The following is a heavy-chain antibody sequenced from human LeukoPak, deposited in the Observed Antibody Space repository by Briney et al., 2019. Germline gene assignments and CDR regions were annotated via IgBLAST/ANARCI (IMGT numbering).Heavy chain of an antibody. CDR1: GFTFSSYG. CDR2: IRYDGSNK. Sequence: GGSLRLSCAASGFTFSSYGMHWVRQAPGKGLEWVAFIRYDGSNKYYADSVKGRFTISRDNSKNTLYLQMNSLRAEDTAVYYCARVLLLWFGDPTWFDPWGQGTLVTVSS. J-gene: IGHJ5*02. V-gene: IGHV3-30*02. CDR3: ARVLLLWFGDPTWFDP. D-gene: IGHD3-10*01.